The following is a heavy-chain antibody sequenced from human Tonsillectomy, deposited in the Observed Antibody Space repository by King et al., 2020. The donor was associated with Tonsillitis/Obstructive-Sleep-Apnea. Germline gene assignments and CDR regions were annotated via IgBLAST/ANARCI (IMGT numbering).Heavy chain of an antibody. CDR3: ARGTDPMALAGYLGY. V-gene: IGHV1-69*18. D-gene: IGHD6-19*01. J-gene: IGHJ4*02. CDR2: IIPIFGTT. Sequence: VQLVESGAEVKKPGSSVKVSCKASGGIFSGYAISWVRQAPGQGLEWMGRIIPIFGTTTYSQKFQGRVTITADESTSTASMQLSSLRSDDTAVYYCARGTDPMALAGYLGYWGQGTLVTVSS. CDR1: GGIFSGYA.